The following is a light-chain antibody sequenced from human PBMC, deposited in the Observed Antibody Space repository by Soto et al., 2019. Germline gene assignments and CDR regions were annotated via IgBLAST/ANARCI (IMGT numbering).Light chain of an antibody. V-gene: IGKV3-15*01. J-gene: IGKJ2*01. CDR3: QQYNNWPPDT. CDR1: QSVSGN. CDR2: GAS. Sequence: EIVMTQSPATLSVSPGERATLSFRASQSVSGNLAWYQQKPGQAPRLLIYGASTSATGIPARFSRSGSGTEFTLNISSLQSEDFAVYYCQQYNNWPPDTFGQWTKLEIK.